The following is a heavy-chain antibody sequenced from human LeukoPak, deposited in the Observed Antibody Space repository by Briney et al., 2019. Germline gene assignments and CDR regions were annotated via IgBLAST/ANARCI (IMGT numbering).Heavy chain of an antibody. CDR1: GGSTSSNSYY. Sequence: SETLSLTCTVSGGSTSSNSYYWGWIRQPPGKGLEWIGNIYYSGSTYYNPSLKSRVTISIDTSKKQFSLKLSSVTAADTAVYYCARLIKPRKYDYGDYRDYWGQGTLVTVSS. V-gene: IGHV4-39*01. J-gene: IGHJ4*02. D-gene: IGHD4-17*01. CDR3: ARLIKPRKYDYGDYRDY. CDR2: IYYSGST.